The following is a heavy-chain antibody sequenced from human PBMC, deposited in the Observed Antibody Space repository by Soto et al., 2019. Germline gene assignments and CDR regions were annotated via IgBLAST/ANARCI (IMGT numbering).Heavy chain of an antibody. D-gene: IGHD2-15*01. J-gene: IGHJ6*03. CDR2: IKQDGSEK. Sequence: PGGSLRLSCAASGFTFSSYWMSWVRQAPGKGLEWVTNIKQDGSEKYYVDSVKGRITISRDNAKNSLYLQMNSLRAEDSALYYCARGGLLPSYYYYYMDVWGKGTTVTVSS. CDR3: ARGGLLPSYYYYYMDV. CDR1: GFTFSSYW. V-gene: IGHV3-7*01.